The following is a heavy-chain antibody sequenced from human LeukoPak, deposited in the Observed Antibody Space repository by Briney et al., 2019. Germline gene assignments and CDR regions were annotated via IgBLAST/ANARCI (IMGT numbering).Heavy chain of an antibody. D-gene: IGHD5-18*01. CDR2: IYHSGST. V-gene: IGHV4-30-2*01. J-gene: IGHJ4*02. CDR1: GGSISSGGYS. CDR3: ARSLNVDTAMAAYFDY. Sequence: PSETLSLTCAVSGGSISSGGYSWSWIRQPPGKGLEWIGYIYHSGSTYYNPSLKSRVTISVDRSKNQFSLKLSSVTAADTAVYYCARSLNVDTAMAAYFDYWGQGTLVTVSS.